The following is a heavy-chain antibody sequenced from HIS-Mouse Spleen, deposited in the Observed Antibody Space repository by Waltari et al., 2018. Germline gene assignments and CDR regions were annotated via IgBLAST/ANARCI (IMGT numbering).Heavy chain of an antibody. CDR3: ARDPYYDSSGYYWGYFDY. D-gene: IGHD3-22*01. CDR1: GGSISSSSYY. Sequence: QLQLQESGPGLVKPSETLSLTCTVPGGSISSSSYYWGRIPQPPGKGLEWIGSIYYSGSTYYNPSLKSRVTISVDTSKNQFSLKLSSVTAADTAVYYCARDPYYDSSGYYWGYFDYWGQGTLVTVSS. J-gene: IGHJ4*02. CDR2: IYYSGST. V-gene: IGHV4-39*07.